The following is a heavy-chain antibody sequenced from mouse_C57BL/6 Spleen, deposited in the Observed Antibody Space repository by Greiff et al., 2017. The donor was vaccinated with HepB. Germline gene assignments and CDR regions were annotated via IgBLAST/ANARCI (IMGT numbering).Heavy chain of an antibody. V-gene: IGHV1-81*01. CDR1: GYTFTSYG. CDR3: ARWSYDYNYFDY. J-gene: IGHJ2*01. D-gene: IGHD2-4*01. Sequence: VQLVESGAELARPGASVKLSCKASGYTFTSYGISWVKQRTGQGLEWIGEIYPRSGNTYYNEKFKGKATLTADKSSSTAYMELRSLTSEDSAVYFCARWSYDYNYFDYWGQGTTLTVSS. CDR2: IYPRSGNT.